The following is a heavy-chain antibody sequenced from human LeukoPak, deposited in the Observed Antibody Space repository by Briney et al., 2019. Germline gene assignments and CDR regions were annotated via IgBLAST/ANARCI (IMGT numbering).Heavy chain of an antibody. Sequence: ASVKVSCKASGYTFISYYLHWVRQAPGQGLEWMGWTNPDNGNTNCAQKFQGRVSITTDTSTRTAYMELRSLRSDDTAVYYCARDHRLTTMVRGVITHLSGWFDPWGQGTLVTVSS. CDR2: TNPDNGNT. V-gene: IGHV1-18*04. J-gene: IGHJ5*02. CDR3: ARDHRLTTMVRGVITHLSGWFDP. D-gene: IGHD3-10*01. CDR1: GYTFISYY.